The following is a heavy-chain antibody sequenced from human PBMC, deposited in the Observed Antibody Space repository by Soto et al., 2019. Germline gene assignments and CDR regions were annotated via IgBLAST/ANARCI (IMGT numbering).Heavy chain of an antibody. J-gene: IGHJ4*02. CDR3: SKGYCTNGVCPGIY. Sequence: EVQLLESGGGLVQHGGSLRLSCAASGFTFSSYAMSWVRQAPGKGLEWVSAISGSGGSTYYADSVKGRFTISRDNSKNTLYLQMNSLRAEDTAVYYCSKGYCTNGVCPGIYWGQGTLVTVSS. D-gene: IGHD2-8*01. V-gene: IGHV3-23*01. CDR1: GFTFSSYA. CDR2: ISGSGGST.